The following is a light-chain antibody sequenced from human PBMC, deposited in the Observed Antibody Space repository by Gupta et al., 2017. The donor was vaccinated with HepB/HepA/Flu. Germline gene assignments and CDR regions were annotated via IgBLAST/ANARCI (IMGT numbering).Light chain of an antibody. J-gene: IGLJ2*01. V-gene: IGLV2-23*02. Sequence: QSALTQPASVSGSPGQSITISCTGTSSDVGSYNLVSWYQHHPAKAPKLMIYDVTQRPSGVSNRFSGTKAGNTASLTISGHQAEDEADYYYCSFAGSSIFIFGGGTKVTVL. CDR2: DVT. CDR3: CSFAGSSIFI. CDR1: SSDVGSYNL.